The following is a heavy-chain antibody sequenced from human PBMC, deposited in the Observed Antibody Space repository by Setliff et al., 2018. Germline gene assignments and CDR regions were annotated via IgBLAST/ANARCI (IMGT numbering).Heavy chain of an antibody. J-gene: IGHJ6*03. CDR3: AKESVVVVTTTNYYYYIDV. Sequence: SVKVSCKASGGAFSNYGITWVRQAPGQGLEWMGGIIPIFGTTTYAQKFLGRVTITTDESSSTGYMELSSLRSEDTAVYFCAKESVVVVTTTNYYYYIDVWGEGTTVTVSS. CDR2: IIPIFGTT. CDR1: GGAFSNYG. V-gene: IGHV1-69*05. D-gene: IGHD2-21*02.